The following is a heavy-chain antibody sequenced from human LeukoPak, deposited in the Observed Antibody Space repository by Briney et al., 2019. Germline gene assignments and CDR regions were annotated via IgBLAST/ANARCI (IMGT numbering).Heavy chain of an antibody. CDR3: ARDHGPAGYVDY. CDR2: ISYDGGNK. J-gene: IGHJ4*02. CDR1: GFTFSSYA. V-gene: IGHV3-30-3*01. D-gene: IGHD2-15*01. Sequence: GGSLRLSCAASGFTFSSYAMHWVRQAPGKGLEWVAVISYDGGNKYYADSVKGRFTISRDNPKNTLYLQMNSLRAEDTAVYYCARDHGPAGYVDYWGQGTLVTVSS.